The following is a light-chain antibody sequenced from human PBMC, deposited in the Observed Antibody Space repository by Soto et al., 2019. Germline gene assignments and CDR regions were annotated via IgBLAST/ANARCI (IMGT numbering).Light chain of an antibody. Sequence: QSALTQPASVSGSPGQSITISCTGTSSDVGGYNYVSWYQHHPGKAPKLMIYDVSNWPSGVSNRFSGSKSGNTASLTISGLQPEDVADYYCSSYTTSNTRQIVLGTGTKVTVL. V-gene: IGLV2-14*03. CDR3: SSYTTSNTRQIV. J-gene: IGLJ1*01. CDR1: SSDVGGYNY. CDR2: DVS.